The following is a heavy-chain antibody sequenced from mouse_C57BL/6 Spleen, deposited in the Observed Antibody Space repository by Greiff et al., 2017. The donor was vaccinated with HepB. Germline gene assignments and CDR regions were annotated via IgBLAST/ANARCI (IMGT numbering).Heavy chain of an antibody. CDR3: ARHTLGAMDY. D-gene: IGHD3-1*01. Sequence: EVKLMESGGGLVKPGGSLKLSCAASGFTFSSYTMSWVRQTPEKRLEWVATISGGGGNTYYPDSVKGRFTISRDNAKNTLYLQMSSLRSEDTALYYCARHTLGAMDYWGQGTSVTVSS. V-gene: IGHV5-9*01. J-gene: IGHJ4*01. CDR2: ISGGGGNT. CDR1: GFTFSSYT.